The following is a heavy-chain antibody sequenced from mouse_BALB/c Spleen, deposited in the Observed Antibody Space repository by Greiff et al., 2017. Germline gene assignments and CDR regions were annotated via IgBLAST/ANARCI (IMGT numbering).Heavy chain of an antibody. CDR1: GYSFTGYF. CDR3: GGGYYGKDFDY. J-gene: IGHJ2*01. D-gene: IGHD1-1*01. CDR2: INPYNGDT. Sequence: VQLKESGAELVRPGASVKISCKASGYSFTGYFMNWVKQSHGKSLEWIGRINPYNGDTFYNQKFKGKATLTVDKSSSTAHMELLSLTSEDSAVYYCGGGYYGKDFDYWGQGTTLTVSS. V-gene: IGHV1-37*01.